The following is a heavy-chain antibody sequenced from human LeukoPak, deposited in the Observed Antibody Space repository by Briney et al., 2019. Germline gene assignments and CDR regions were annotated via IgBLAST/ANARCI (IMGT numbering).Heavy chain of an antibody. CDR2: INHSGST. CDR3: ARKGRTVTTPPDY. D-gene: IGHD4-17*01. V-gene: IGHV4-34*01. Sequence: SETLSLTCAVYGGSFSGYYWSWIRQPPGKGLEWMGEINHSGSTNYNPSLKSRVTISVDTSKNQFSLKLSSVTAADTAVYYCARKGRTVTTPPDYWGQGTLVTVSS. J-gene: IGHJ4*02. CDR1: GGSFSGYY.